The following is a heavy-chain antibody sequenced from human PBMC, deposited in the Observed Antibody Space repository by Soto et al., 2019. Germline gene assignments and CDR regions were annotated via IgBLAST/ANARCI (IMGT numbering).Heavy chain of an antibody. V-gene: IGHV3-30*18. Sequence: QVQLVESGGGVVQPGRSLRLSCAASGFTFSSYGMHWVRQAPGKGLEWVAVISYDGSNKYYADSVKGRFTISRDNSKNTLYLQMNSLRAEDTAVYYCAKDTGVGPMITFGGVIAEGMAFDIWGQGTMVTVSS. CDR3: AKDTGVGPMITFGGVIAEGMAFDI. J-gene: IGHJ3*02. CDR2: ISYDGSNK. D-gene: IGHD3-16*02. CDR1: GFTFSSYG.